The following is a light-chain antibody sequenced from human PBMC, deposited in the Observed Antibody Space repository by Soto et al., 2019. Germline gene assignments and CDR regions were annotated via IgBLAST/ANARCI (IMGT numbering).Light chain of an antibody. CDR3: CSYAGSYTHV. V-gene: IGLV2-11*01. CDR1: SSDVGTYPY. CDR2: DVI. Sequence: QSALTQPHSVSGSPGQSVTISCTGTSSDVGTYPYVSWYQQHPGKAPKLIIYDVITRPSGVPDRFSGSKSGNTASLTISGLQAEDEADYYCCSYAGSYTHVFGTGTKLTVL. J-gene: IGLJ1*01.